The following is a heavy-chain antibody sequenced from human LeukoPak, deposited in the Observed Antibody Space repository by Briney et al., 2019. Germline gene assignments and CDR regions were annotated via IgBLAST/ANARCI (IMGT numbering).Heavy chain of an antibody. Sequence: SETLSLTCTVSGGSISSYYWSWIRQPPGKGLEWIGYIYYSGSTNYNPSLKSRVTISVDTSKNQFSLKLSSVTAADTAVYYCAGRYGGSYWYFDLWGRGTLVTVSS. D-gene: IGHD3-10*01. CDR2: IYYSGST. V-gene: IGHV4-59*08. CDR3: AGRYGGSYWYFDL. CDR1: GGSISSYY. J-gene: IGHJ2*01.